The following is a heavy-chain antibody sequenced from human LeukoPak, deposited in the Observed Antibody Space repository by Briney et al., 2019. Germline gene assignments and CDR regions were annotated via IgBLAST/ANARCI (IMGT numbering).Heavy chain of an antibody. CDR2: VSDNDINT. Sequence: GGSLRLSCAASGFTFSSYAMSWVRQAPGKGLEWVSAVSDNDINTYYADSVKGRFTISRDNSKNTLYLQMNSLRAEDAAVYYCAKDRLQYYYDSSGYYYPGNAFDIWGQGTMVTVSS. CDR1: GFTFSSYA. CDR3: AKDRLQYYYDSSGYYYPGNAFDI. V-gene: IGHV3-23*01. J-gene: IGHJ3*02. D-gene: IGHD3-22*01.